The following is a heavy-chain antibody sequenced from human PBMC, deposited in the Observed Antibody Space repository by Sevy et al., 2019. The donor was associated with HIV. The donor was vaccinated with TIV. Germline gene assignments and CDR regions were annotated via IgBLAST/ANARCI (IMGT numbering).Heavy chain of an antibody. CDR1: GYTFTSYV. CDR3: ARGECSSSSCYYYYGMDV. D-gene: IGHD2-2*01. CDR2: INTNTGNP. Sequence: ASVKVSCKASGYTFTSYVMNWVRQAPGQGLEWMGRINTNTGNPTYAQGFTGRFVFSLDTSVSTAYLQISSLKAEDTAVYYCARGECSSSSCYYYYGMDVWGQGATVTVSS. J-gene: IGHJ6*02. V-gene: IGHV7-4-1*02.